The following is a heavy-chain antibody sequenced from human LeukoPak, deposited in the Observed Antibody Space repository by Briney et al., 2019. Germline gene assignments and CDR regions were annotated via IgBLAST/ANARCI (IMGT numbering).Heavy chain of an antibody. V-gene: IGHV4-31*03. CDR2: IYYSGST. CDR3: ARDRSPNCSGGSCPYFDY. J-gene: IGHJ4*02. CDR1: GGSISSGGYY. Sequence: SETLSLTCTVSGGSISSGGYYWSWIRQHPGKGLEWIGYIYYSGSTYYNPSLKSRVTISVDTSKNQFSLKLSSVTAADTAVYYCARDRSPNCSGGSCPYFDYWGQGTLVTVPS. D-gene: IGHD2-15*01.